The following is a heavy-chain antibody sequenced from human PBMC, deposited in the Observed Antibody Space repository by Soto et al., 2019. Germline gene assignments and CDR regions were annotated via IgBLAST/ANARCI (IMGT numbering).Heavy chain of an antibody. D-gene: IGHD3-10*01. Sequence: PSETLSLTCTVTGDSINSRSYYWGWIRQPPGKGLEWIGSIYYSGRAYNNPSLRSRVSMSIDTSKDQFSLKLSSVTAADTAVYYCARVRALVWFDPWGQGTLVTVSS. J-gene: IGHJ5*02. CDR1: GDSINSRSYY. CDR2: IYYSGRA. CDR3: ARVRALVWFDP. V-gene: IGHV4-39*01.